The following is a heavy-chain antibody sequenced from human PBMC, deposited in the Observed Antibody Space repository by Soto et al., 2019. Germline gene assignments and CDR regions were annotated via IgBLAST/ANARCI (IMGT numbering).Heavy chain of an antibody. D-gene: IGHD3-10*01. CDR2: IYPDDSDT. V-gene: IGHV5-51*01. CDR1: GFSFTSFW. CDR3: AKLPPRAQALVRYYFDY. Sequence: GESLKISCQTSGFSFTSFWIGWVRQMPGKGLDWMGIIYPDDSDTRYSPSFQGQVTISADRSISTAYLQMSSLKASDTAIYYCAKLPPRAQALVRYYFDYWGQGTLVTVSS. J-gene: IGHJ4*02.